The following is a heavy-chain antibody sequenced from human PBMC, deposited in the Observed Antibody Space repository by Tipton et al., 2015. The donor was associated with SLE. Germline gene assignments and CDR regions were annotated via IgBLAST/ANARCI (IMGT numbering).Heavy chain of an antibody. CDR2: IDYTRGM. CDR1: GGSIRSYY. Sequence: TLSLTCTVSGGSIRSYYWSWIRQPPGKRLEWIGYIDYTRGMKYHPSLESRVTISLDTSKNQFSLKLSSVTAADTAVYYCARGRSWFDPWGQGTLVTVSS. J-gene: IGHJ5*02. CDR3: ARGRSWFDP. V-gene: IGHV4-59*12.